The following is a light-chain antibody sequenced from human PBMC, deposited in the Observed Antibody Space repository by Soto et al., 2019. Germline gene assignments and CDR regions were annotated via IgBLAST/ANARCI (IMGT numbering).Light chain of an antibody. Sequence: QSVLTQPASVSGSPGQSITISCTGTSSDVSNYNYVSWYQHHPGKAPKLMICEVSNRPSGISNRFSGSKSGNTASLTISGLQAEDEADYSCSSYTTSNTVIFGGGTKLTVL. CDR3: SSYTTSNTVI. J-gene: IGLJ2*01. CDR1: SSDVSNYNY. CDR2: EVS. V-gene: IGLV2-14*01.